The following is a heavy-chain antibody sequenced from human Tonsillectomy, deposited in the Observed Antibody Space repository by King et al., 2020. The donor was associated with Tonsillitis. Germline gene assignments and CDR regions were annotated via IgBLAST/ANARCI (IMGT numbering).Heavy chain of an antibody. CDR3: ARGVGSGSYYGDFDY. CDR2: IYTSGTT. D-gene: IGHD1-26*01. Sequence: QLQESGPGLVKPSETLTLTCTVSGGSISSYYWNWIRQPAGKGLEWIGRIYTSGTTNYNPSLKSRVTVSLNTSKNQFFLKLSSVTAADTAVYYCARGVGSGSYYGDFDYWGQGTLVTVSS. J-gene: IGHJ4*02. V-gene: IGHV4-4*07. CDR1: GGSISSYY.